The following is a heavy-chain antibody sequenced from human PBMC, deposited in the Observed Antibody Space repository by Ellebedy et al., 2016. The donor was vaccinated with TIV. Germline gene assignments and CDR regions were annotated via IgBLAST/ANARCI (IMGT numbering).Heavy chain of an antibody. J-gene: IGHJ4*02. D-gene: IGHD5-18*01. Sequence: GGSLRLXXAASGFTFSTYWMSWVRQAPGKGLEWVANIKQDGSEKHYVDSVKGRFTISRDNAKGSLYLQMNSLRLEDTALYYCSSHVDTSMTHWGQGTLVTVSS. CDR2: IKQDGSEK. V-gene: IGHV3-7*01. CDR1: GFTFSTYW. CDR3: SSHVDTSMTH.